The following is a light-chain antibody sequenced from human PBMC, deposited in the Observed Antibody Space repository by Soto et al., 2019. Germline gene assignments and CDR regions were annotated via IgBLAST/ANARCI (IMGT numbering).Light chain of an antibody. Sequence: ELVLTQSPATLSLSPGERATLSCRASQSVSSYLAWYQQKPGQAPRLLIYDASNRASGIPARFSGSGSGTAGTLTISSLAPEDSAVYYCEQRDNWPPYSFGQRTKVEIK. CDR3: EQRDNWPPYS. J-gene: IGKJ2*01. V-gene: IGKV3-11*01. CDR1: QSVSSY. CDR2: DAS.